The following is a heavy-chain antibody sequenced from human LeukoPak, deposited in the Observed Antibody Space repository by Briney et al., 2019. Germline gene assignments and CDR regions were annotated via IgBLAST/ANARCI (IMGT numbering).Heavy chain of an antibody. CDR1: GYTFTSYA. D-gene: IGHD2-15*01. V-gene: IGHV1-18*01. J-gene: IGHJ1*01. Sequence: ASVKVSCKASGYTFTSYAMHWVRQAPGQGLEWMGWISAYNGNTNYAQKLQGRVTMTTDTSTSTAYMELSRLRSDDTAVYYCARDHDVVAQYFQHWGQGTLVTVSS. CDR3: ARDHDVVAQYFQH. CDR2: ISAYNGNT.